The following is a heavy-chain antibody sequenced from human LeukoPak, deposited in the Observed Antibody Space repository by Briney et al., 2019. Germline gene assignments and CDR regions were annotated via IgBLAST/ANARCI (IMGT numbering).Heavy chain of an antibody. CDR2: ISYDGSNK. CDR1: GFTFSSYA. J-gene: IGHJ6*04. Sequence: GGSLRLSCAASGFTFSSYAMHWVRQAPGKGLEWVAVISYDGSNKYYADSVKGRFTISRDNSKNTLYLQMNSLRAEDTAVYYVVRSYYYYGMDVWGKGTTVTVSS. V-gene: IGHV3-30*04. D-gene: IGHD6-6*01. CDR3: VRSYYYYGMDV.